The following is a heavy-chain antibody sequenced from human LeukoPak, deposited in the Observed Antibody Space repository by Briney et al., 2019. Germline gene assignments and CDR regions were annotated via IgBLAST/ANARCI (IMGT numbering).Heavy chain of an antibody. J-gene: IGHJ4*02. CDR1: GYTFTDYY. V-gene: IGHV1-3*03. CDR2: INAGNGNT. Sequence: GASVKVSCKASGYTFTDYYIHWVRQAPGHRLEWMGWINAGNGNTKYSQEFQGRVTITRDTSASTAYMELSSLRPEDMAVYYCARGGGRYSGYDLDYWGQGTLVTVSS. CDR3: ARGGGRYSGYDLDY. D-gene: IGHD5-12*01.